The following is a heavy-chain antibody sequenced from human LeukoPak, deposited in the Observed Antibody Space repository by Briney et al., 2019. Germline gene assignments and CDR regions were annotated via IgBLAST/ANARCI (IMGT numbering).Heavy chain of an antibody. D-gene: IGHD3-3*01. V-gene: IGHV3-21*01. CDR3: AREAGFLEPLGAFDI. J-gene: IGHJ3*02. Sequence: GGSLRLSCAASGFTFSSYSMNWVRQAPGKGLEWVSSISSSSSYIYYADSVKGRFTISRDNAKNSLYLQMNSLRAEDTAVYYCAREAGFLEPLGAFDIWGQGTMVTVSS. CDR2: ISSSSSYI. CDR1: GFTFSSYS.